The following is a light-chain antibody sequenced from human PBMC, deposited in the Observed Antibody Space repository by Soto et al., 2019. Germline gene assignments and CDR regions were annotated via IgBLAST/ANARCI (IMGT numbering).Light chain of an antibody. J-gene: IGLJ2*01. Sequence: QSALTQPPSVSGAPGQRLTISCTGSSSNIGAGYDVHWYQQLPGTAPKLLIYGNSNRPSGVPDRFSGAKSGTSASLAITGLQAEDEADYYCQSYDSSLSGSHVVFGGGTKLTVL. V-gene: IGLV1-40*01. CDR3: QSYDSSLSGSHVV. CDR2: GNS. CDR1: SSNIGAGYD.